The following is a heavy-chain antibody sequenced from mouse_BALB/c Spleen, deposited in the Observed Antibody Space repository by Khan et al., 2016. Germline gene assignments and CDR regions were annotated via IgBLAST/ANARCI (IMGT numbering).Heavy chain of an antibody. D-gene: IGHD2-12*01. CDR1: GFSLTGYG. CDR3: SSDYDGFAY. CDR2: IWAAGRT. Sequence: QVQLKQSGPGLVAPSQSLSITCTVSGFSLTGYGVNWVRQPPGKGLEWLGKIWAAGRTDYNSVLKSRVSTSKDNSKSQVVLKMNSLQTDDTANYYCSSDYDGFAYWGQGTLVIVSA. V-gene: IGHV2-6-7*01. J-gene: IGHJ3*01.